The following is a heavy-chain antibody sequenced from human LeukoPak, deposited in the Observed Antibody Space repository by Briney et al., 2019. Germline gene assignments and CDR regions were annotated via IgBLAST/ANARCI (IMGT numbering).Heavy chain of an antibody. CDR2: ISDSGGST. Sequence: GGSLRLSCAASGFTFSTCGMTWVRQAPGKGLEWVSSISDSGGSTQSADSVKGRFTISRDNSKNTLYLQMNSLRAEDTAEYYCAKHTHNHGGFFDPWGQGTLVTVSS. J-gene: IGHJ5*02. CDR3: AKHTHNHGGFFDP. CDR1: GFTFSTCG. V-gene: IGHV3-23*01. D-gene: IGHD2-15*01.